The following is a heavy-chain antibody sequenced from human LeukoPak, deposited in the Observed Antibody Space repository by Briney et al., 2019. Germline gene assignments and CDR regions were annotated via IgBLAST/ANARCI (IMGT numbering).Heavy chain of an antibody. J-gene: IGHJ5*02. CDR3: ARNRAYRSGWTDH. Sequence: PGGSLRLSCAASGFTFSNYWMSWVRQAPGKGLEWVANIKKDGSEKYYVASVKGRFTIPRDNAKNSLFLQMNSLRAEDTAVYYCARNRAYRSGWTDHWGQGTLVTVSS. CDR2: IKKDGSEK. V-gene: IGHV3-7*01. D-gene: IGHD6-19*01. CDR1: GFTFSNYW.